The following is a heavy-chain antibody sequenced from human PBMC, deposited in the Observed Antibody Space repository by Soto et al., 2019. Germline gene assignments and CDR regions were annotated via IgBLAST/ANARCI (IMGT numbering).Heavy chain of an antibody. J-gene: IGHJ5*01. V-gene: IGHV3-21*01. CDR2: ISFSSSYI. Sequence: GGSLRLSCAASGFSFGTYAMNWVRQAPGKGLEWVSFISFSSSYIYYADSVRGRFTVSRDNAKNSLYLQLNNLRAEDTAVYYCETRTYQHMLDSWGQGNLVTVSS. CDR3: ETRTYQHMLDS. D-gene: IGHD2-2*01. CDR1: GFSFGTYA.